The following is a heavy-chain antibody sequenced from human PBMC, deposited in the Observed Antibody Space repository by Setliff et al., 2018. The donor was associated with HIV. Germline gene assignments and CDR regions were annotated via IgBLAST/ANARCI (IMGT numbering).Heavy chain of an antibody. V-gene: IGHV4-39*01. CDR1: DGSITSNNYY. J-gene: IGHJ5*02. D-gene: IGHD3-16*01. Sequence: SETLSLTCSVSDGSITSNNYYWGWIRQPPGKGLECIGNIYYNGSTYYKSSLRSRVTISLDTSKKQFSLKLTFVTAADTAAYYCMSQHRIISQFDHWGQGTLVTVSS. CDR3: MSQHRIISQFDH. CDR2: IYYNGST.